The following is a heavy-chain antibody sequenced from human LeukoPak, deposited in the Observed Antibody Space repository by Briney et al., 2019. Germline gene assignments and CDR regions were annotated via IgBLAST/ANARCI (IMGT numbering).Heavy chain of an antibody. CDR1: GYTFTGYY. J-gene: IGHJ4*02. CDR3: ATYYCSTTSCYPYFFDY. D-gene: IGHD2-2*01. Sequence: ASVKVSCKASGYTFTGYYIHWVRQAPGQGLEWVGWINPDNGNTKYAQKFQGRVTMTTDTSTSTAHMELRSLRSDDTAVSYCATYYCSTTSCYPYFFDYWGQGTLVTVSS. V-gene: IGHV1-18*04. CDR2: INPDNGNT.